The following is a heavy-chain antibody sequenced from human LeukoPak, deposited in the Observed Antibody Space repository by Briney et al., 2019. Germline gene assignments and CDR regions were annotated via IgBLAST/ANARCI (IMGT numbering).Heavy chain of an antibody. D-gene: IGHD3-22*01. CDR1: GGSFSGYY. CDR3: ARERIRRAYYYDSSGPPGAFDI. V-gene: IGHV4-34*01. J-gene: IGHJ3*02. CDR2: INHSGST. Sequence: TSETLSLTCAVYGGSFSGYYWSWIRQPPGKGPGWIGEINHSGSTNYNPSLKSRVTISVDTSKNQFSLKLSSVTAADTAVYYCARERIRRAYYYDSSGPPGAFDIWGQGTMVTVSS.